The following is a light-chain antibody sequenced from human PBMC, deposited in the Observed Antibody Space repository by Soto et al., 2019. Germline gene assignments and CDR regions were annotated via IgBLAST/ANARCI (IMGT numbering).Light chain of an antibody. CDR1: SSDVGPYNY. J-gene: IGLJ2*01. V-gene: IGLV2-14*01. Sequence: QSALTQPASVSGSPGQSITISCTGTSSDVGPYNYVSWYQQHPGKAPKLMIYEVSHRPPGVSNRFSGSKSGNTASLTISGLQAEDEADYYCSSFTSTTTPVVFGGGTKLT. CDR2: EVS. CDR3: SSFTSTTTPVV.